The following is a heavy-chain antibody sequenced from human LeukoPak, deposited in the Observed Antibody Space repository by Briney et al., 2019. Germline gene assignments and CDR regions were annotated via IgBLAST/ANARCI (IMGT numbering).Heavy chain of an antibody. CDR1: GYTFTSYG. J-gene: IGHJ6*03. CDR3: ARGRGTTVTTATNYYYYMDV. V-gene: IGHV1-8*03. CDR2: MNPNSGNT. Sequence: ASVKVFCKASGYTFTSYGISWVRQATGQGLEWMGWMNPNSGNTGYAQKFQGRVTITRNTSISTAYMELSSLRSEDTAVYYCARGRGTTVTTATNYYYYMDVWGKGTTVTVSS. D-gene: IGHD4-17*01.